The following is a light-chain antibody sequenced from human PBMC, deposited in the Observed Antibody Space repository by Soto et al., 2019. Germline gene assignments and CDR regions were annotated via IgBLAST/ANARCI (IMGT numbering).Light chain of an antibody. Sequence: QSVLTQPPSVSGAPGQSVTISCTGSNSNIGAGYDLHWYQQFPGAAPKLLIFAYTNRPSWVPDRFSGSKSGTSASLAITGLQADDEADYYCQSFASSLTAWVFGGGTKLTVL. CDR3: QSFASSLTAWV. V-gene: IGLV1-40*01. J-gene: IGLJ3*02. CDR1: NSNIGAGYD. CDR2: AYT.